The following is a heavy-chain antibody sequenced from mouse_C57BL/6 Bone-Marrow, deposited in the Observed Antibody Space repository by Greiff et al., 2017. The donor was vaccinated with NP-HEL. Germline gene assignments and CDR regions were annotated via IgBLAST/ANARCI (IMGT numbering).Heavy chain of an antibody. CDR3: ARDYGSSYGFAY. J-gene: IGHJ3*01. Sequence: QQRTGQGLEWIGEIYPRSGNTYYNEKFKGKATLTADKSSSTAYMELRSLTSEDSAVYFCARDYGSSYGFAYWGQGTLVTVSA. D-gene: IGHD1-1*01. CDR2: IYPRSGNT. V-gene: IGHV1-81*01.